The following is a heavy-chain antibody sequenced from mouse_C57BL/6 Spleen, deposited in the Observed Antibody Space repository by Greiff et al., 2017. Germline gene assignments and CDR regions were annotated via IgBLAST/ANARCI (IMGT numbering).Heavy chain of an antibody. V-gene: IGHV1-50*01. Sequence: VKLLESGAELVKPGASVKLSCKASGYTFTSYWMQWVKQRPGQGLEWIGEIDPSDSYTNYNQKFKGKATLTVDTSSSTAYMQLSSLTSEDSAVFLCARDGNLFAHGGQGTLVTVSA. CDR1: GYTFTSYW. D-gene: IGHD2-1*01. J-gene: IGHJ3*01. CDR2: IDPSDSYT. CDR3: ARDGNLFAH.